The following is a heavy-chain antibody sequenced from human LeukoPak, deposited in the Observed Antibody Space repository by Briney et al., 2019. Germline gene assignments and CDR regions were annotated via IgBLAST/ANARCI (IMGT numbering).Heavy chain of an antibody. CDR3: ARGSGSYTY. CDR2: ISGSDG. CDR1: GFTFSSYA. J-gene: IGHJ4*02. Sequence: GGSLRLSCAASGFTFSSYAMSWVRQAPGKGLEWVSGISGSDGSYADSVKGRFTISRDNSENTLYLEMNSLRAEDTAVYYCARGSGSYTYWGQGTPVTVSS. D-gene: IGHD3-10*01. V-gene: IGHV3-23*01.